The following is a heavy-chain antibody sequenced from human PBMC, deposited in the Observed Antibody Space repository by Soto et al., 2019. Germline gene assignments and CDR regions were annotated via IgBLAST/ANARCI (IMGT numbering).Heavy chain of an antibody. V-gene: IGHV3-74*01. J-gene: IGHJ4*02. CDR3: ARDRDIVGASPLAY. Sequence: EVQLVESGGGLVQPGGSLRLSCAASGFTFRGYWMNWVRQAPGKGLVWVSHITTDGGSTNYADSVKGRFTISRDNAKDTLYLYMSSLRVDDTAVYYCARDRDIVGASPLAYCGQGTLVTVAS. CDR2: ITTDGGST. CDR1: GFTFRGYW. D-gene: IGHD1-26*01.